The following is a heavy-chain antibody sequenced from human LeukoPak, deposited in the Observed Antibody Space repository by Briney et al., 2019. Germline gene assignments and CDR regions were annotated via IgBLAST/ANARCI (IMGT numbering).Heavy chain of an antibody. Sequence: GGSLRLSCAASGFTFSSYWMSWDRQAPGKGLEWVANIKQDGSEKYYVDSVKGRFTISRDNAKNSLYLQMNSLRAEDTAVYYCARDNGYSSGWVDYWGQGTLVTVSS. D-gene: IGHD6-19*01. CDR2: IKQDGSEK. J-gene: IGHJ4*02. V-gene: IGHV3-7*01. CDR1: GFTFSSYW. CDR3: ARDNGYSSGWVDY.